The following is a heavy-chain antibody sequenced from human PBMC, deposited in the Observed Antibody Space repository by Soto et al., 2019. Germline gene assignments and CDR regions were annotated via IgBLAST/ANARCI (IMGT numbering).Heavy chain of an antibody. Sequence: PVGSLRLSCAASGFTFTRYSMNWVRQAPGKGLEWVSSISSTTNYIYYADSMKGRFTVSRDNAKNSVYLEMNSLSAEDTAVYYCARESEDITSNFDDWGQGTLVIVSS. CDR1: GFTFTRYS. CDR2: ISSTTNYI. V-gene: IGHV3-21*01. J-gene: IGHJ4*02. CDR3: ARESEDITSNFDD.